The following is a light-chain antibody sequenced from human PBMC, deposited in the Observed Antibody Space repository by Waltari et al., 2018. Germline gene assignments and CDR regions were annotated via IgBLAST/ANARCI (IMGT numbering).Light chain of an antibody. Sequence: IVLTQSPGTLSLSSGERATLSCRTSQSISKYLAWYQQKPGQAPRLLIYHASSRATGIPDRFSGSGSGTDFSLTISRLEPEDCAVYYCQHYVTLPVTFGQGTKVEIK. CDR2: HAS. CDR1: QSISKY. J-gene: IGKJ1*01. V-gene: IGKV3-20*01. CDR3: QHYVTLPVT.